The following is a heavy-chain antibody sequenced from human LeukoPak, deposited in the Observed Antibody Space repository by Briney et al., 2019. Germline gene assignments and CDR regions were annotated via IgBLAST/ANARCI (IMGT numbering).Heavy chain of an antibody. D-gene: IGHD3-22*01. J-gene: IGHJ4*02. CDR2: INHSGST. Sequence: PSETRSLTCAVYGGSFSGYYWGWVGQPPGKGREGIGEINHSGSTNYNPCLKSGGTISVDRSKNQYSRKGRGVGAAGTAGYYVAGEGYYDTSAPGYYWGQGTLVTVSS. CDR1: GGSFSGYY. CDR3: AGEGYYDTSAPGYY. V-gene: IGHV4-34*01.